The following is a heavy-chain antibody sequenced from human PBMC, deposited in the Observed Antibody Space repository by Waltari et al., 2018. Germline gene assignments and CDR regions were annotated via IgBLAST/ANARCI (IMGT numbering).Heavy chain of an antibody. Sequence: QVQLQESGPGLVKPSETLSLTCAVSGYSISSGYYWVWIRQPPGKGLELIVTIYHSGRTFYNPSLKSRVTLSVDTSKNQFSLKLSSVTAADTAVYYCTREEGGATDYWGQGTLVTVSS. CDR1: GYSISSGYY. CDR2: IYHSGRT. D-gene: IGHD1-26*01. J-gene: IGHJ4*02. CDR3: TREEGGATDY. V-gene: IGHV4-38-2*02.